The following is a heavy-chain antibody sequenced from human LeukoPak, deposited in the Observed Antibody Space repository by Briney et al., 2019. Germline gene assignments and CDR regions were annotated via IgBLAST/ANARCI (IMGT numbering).Heavy chain of an antibody. J-gene: IGHJ6*02. V-gene: IGHV4-34*01. CDR2: INHSGST. CDR3: ARMQPVRYYYYGMDV. Sequence: SETLSLTCAVYGGSFSGYYWSWIRQPPGKGLEGIGEINHSGSTNYNPSLKSRVTISVDTSKNQFSLKLSSVTAADTAVYYCARMQPVRYYYYGMDVWGQGTTVTVSS. D-gene: IGHD6-6*01. CDR1: GGSFSGYY.